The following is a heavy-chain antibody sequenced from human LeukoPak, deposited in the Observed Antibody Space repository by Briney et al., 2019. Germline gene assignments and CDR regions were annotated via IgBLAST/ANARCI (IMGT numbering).Heavy chain of an antibody. CDR2: INPSGGST. D-gene: IGHD2-15*01. CDR3: AAYQNYCSGGSCYLD. Sequence: ASVKVSCKASGYTFTSYYMHWVRQAPGQGLEWMGIINPSGGSTSYAQKCQGRVTMTRDTSTSAVYMELSSLRSEDTAVYYCAAYQNYCSGGSCYLDWGQGTLVTVSS. CDR1: GYTFTSYY. J-gene: IGHJ4*02. V-gene: IGHV1-46*01.